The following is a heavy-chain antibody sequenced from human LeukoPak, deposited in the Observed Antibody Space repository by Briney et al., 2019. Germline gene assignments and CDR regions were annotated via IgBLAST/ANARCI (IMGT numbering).Heavy chain of an antibody. CDR3: ARHRLHRLYYDSSGYYHEAFDI. V-gene: IGHV3-23*01. D-gene: IGHD3-22*01. Sequence: GGSLRLSCAASGFIFRNYGMNWVRQPPGKGLEWVSGVSPNGETAYYADSVKGRFTISRDNSKNTVYLQVRSLRSDDTAVYYCARHRLHRLYYDSSGYYHEAFDIWGQGTMVTVSS. CDR1: GFIFRNYG. CDR2: VSPNGETA. J-gene: IGHJ3*02.